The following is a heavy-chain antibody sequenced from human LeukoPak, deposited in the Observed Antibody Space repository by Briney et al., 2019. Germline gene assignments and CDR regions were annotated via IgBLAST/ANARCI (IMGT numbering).Heavy chain of an antibody. CDR1: GYSISSAYY. CDR2: MYHSGST. Sequence: SETLSLTCSVSGYSISSAYYWGWIRQPPGKGLEWIGTMYHSGSTNYNPSLKSRVTISVDTSKNQFSLKLSSVTAADTAVYFCARGFRGDNFDYWGQGTLVTVTS. J-gene: IGHJ4*02. D-gene: IGHD7-27*01. CDR3: ARGFRGDNFDY. V-gene: IGHV4-38-2*02.